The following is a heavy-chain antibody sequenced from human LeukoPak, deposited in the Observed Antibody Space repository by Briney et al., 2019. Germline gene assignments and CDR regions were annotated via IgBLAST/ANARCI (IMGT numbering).Heavy chain of an antibody. Sequence: GGSLRLSCAASGFTVSTNYMTWIRQAPGKGLEWLSVIYTGGNTYYADSVKGRFTISRDNSKNTLYLQMNSLRAEDTAVYYCARHGSGYFWDYFDSWGQGTLVTVSS. CDR2: IYTGGNT. D-gene: IGHD3-22*01. J-gene: IGHJ4*02. CDR3: ARHGSGYFWDYFDS. V-gene: IGHV3-66*04. CDR1: GFTVSTNY.